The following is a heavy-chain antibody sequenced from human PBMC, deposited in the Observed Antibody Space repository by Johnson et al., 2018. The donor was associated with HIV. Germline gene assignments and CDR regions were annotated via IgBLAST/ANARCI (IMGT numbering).Heavy chain of an antibody. V-gene: IGHV3-13*01. CDR3: ARGNTFDI. Sequence: EQLVESGGGLVQPGGSLRLSCAASGFSSSRYAMHWIRQATGKGLEWVSGIGTTGDTYYPGSVKGRFTISRDHDKNSLHLQMNSLTAGDTAVYYCARGNTFDIWGQGTLVTVSS. CDR2: IGTTGDT. J-gene: IGHJ3*02. CDR1: GFSSSRYA.